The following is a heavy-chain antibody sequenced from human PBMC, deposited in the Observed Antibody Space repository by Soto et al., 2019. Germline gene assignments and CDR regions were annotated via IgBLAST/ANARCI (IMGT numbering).Heavy chain of an antibody. D-gene: IGHD3-22*01. V-gene: IGHV4-39*01. J-gene: IGHJ4*02. Sequence: TLSLTCSVSGGSISSSSYYWDWIRQPPGKGLEWIGSMYYSGSTSYNPSLKSRVAISVDTSKNLFSLNLSSVTAADTAVYYCARRYDRSGYYRFDYWGQGTMVTVSS. CDR2: MYYSGST. CDR3: ARRYDRSGYYRFDY. CDR1: GGSISSSSYY.